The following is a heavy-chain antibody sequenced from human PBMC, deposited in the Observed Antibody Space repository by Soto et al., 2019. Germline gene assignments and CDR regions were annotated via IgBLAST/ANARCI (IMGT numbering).Heavy chain of an antibody. D-gene: IGHD3-10*01. CDR1: GDSLNTAGYF. J-gene: IGHJ4*02. CDR2: IHYSGNT. V-gene: IGHV4-31*03. CDR3: ARDLASRGIGASDN. Sequence: SETLSLTCNVSGDSLNTAGYFWNWIRQPPGKGLEGIGSIHYSGNTYYSPSLKSRLTLSMDTSDNLVFLRLSSVTAADTAIYYCARDLASRGIGASDNWGQGTQVTVSS.